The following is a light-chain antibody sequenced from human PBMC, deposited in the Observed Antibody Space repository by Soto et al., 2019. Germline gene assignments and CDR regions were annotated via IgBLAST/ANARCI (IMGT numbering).Light chain of an antibody. J-gene: IGKJ3*01. CDR1: QSISSY. V-gene: IGKV1-39*01. Sequence: DLQMTQSPSSLSASVGDRVTITCRASQSISSYLNWYQQKPGKAPKLLIYAASSLQSGVQSRFSGSGSGTDFTLTIRSLQPEDFATYYCQQTYKNSWTFGPGTKVDIK. CDR3: QQTYKNSWT. CDR2: AAS.